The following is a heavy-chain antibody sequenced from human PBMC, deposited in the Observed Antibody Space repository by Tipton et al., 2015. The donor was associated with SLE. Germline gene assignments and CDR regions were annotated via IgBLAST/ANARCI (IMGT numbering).Heavy chain of an antibody. Sequence: TLSLTCSVSGGSISSGSFYWGWIRQSPGKGLEWIGGIHYSGDTYYNPSLISRVTISVDPAKNQFSLKLTSVTAPDTAVYYCARGMVTWRGAIIGVDVWGQGTTVNVSS. CDR3: ARGMVTWRGAIIGVDV. CDR2: IHYSGDT. V-gene: IGHV4-39*07. J-gene: IGHJ6*02. D-gene: IGHD2-21*02. CDR1: GGSISSGSFY.